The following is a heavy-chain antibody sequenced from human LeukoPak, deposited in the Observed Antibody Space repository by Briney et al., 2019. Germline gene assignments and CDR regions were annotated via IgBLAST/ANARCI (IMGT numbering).Heavy chain of an antibody. CDR1: GYTFTGYY. Sequence: VASVKVSCKASGYTFTGYYMHWVRQAPGQGLEWMGWINPNSGGTNYAQKFQGRVTMTRDTSISTAYMELSRLRSDDTAVYYCARDWVPAAIPGYYYYYGMDVWGQGTTVTVSS. D-gene: IGHD2-2*02. CDR3: ARDWVPAAIPGYYYYYGMDV. J-gene: IGHJ6*02. CDR2: INPNSGGT. V-gene: IGHV1-2*02.